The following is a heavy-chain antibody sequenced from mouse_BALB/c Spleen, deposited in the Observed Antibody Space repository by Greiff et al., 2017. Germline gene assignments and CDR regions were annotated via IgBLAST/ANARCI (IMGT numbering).Heavy chain of an antibody. CDR3: TRWVYDYDGDDY. Sequence: EVQLQQSGTVLARPGASVKMSCKASGYSFTSYWMHWVKQRPGQGLEWIGAIYPGNSDTSYNQKFKGKAKLTAVTSASTAYMELSSLTNEDSAVYYCTRWVYDYDGDDYWGQGTTLTVSS. V-gene: IGHV1-5*01. J-gene: IGHJ2*01. D-gene: IGHD2-4*01. CDR1: GYSFTSYW. CDR2: IYPGNSDT.